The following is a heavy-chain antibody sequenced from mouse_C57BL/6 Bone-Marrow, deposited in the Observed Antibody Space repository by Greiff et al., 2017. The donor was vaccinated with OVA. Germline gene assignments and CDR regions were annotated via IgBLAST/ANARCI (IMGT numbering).Heavy chain of an antibody. CDR3: TRKKDDYDGAWFAY. CDR1: GYTFTSYW. J-gene: IGHJ3*01. V-gene: IGHV1-5*01. Sequence: VQLQQSGTVLARPGASVKMSCKTSGYTFTSYWMHWVKQRPGQGLEWIGAIYPGNSDTSYNQKFKGKAKLTAVTSASTAYMERSSLTNEDSAVYYCTRKKDDYDGAWFAYWGQGTLVTVSA. D-gene: IGHD2-4*01. CDR2: IYPGNSDT.